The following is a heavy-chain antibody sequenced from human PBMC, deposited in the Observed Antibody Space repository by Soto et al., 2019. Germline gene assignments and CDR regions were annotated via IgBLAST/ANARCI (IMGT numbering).Heavy chain of an antibody. V-gene: IGHV3-23*01. J-gene: IGHJ4*02. CDR2: ISANGQGI. CDR1: GFTFSTYA. CDR3: AKDRTYPRDHFHY. Sequence: MILYFAAPGFTFSTYALTGVRQAPGKGLEWVSAISANGQGIYDADSVRGRFTISRDNSKYTIILHMDSLRAQDTAVYYGAKDRTYPRDHFHYWGQGTLVTVSS.